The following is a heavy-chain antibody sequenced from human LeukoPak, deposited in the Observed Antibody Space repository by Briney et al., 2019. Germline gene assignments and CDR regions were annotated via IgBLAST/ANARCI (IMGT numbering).Heavy chain of an antibody. V-gene: IGHV4-30-2*01. CDR3: ARLFGGVGATLDY. D-gene: IGHD1-26*01. J-gene: IGHJ4*02. Sequence: SETLSLTCTVSGGSISSGGYYWSWIRQPPGKGLEWIGYIYHSGSTYYNPSLKSRVTISVDTSKNQFSLKLSSVTAADTAVYYCARLFGGVGATLDYWGQGTLVTVSS. CDR2: IYHSGST. CDR1: GGSISSGGYY.